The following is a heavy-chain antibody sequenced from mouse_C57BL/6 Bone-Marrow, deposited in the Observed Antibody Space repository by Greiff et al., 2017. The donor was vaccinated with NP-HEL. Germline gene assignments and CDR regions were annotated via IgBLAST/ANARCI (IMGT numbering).Heavy chain of an antibody. D-gene: IGHD2-5*01. CDR1: GYTFTSYG. Sequence: QVQLQQSGAELARPGASVKLSCKASGYTFTSYGISWVKQRTGQGLEWIGEIYPRSGNTYYNEKFKGKATFTADTSSNTAYMQLSSLTTEDSAIYYCARGGDSNPFAYWGQGTLVTVSA. CDR2: IYPRSGNT. CDR3: ARGGDSNPFAY. J-gene: IGHJ3*01. V-gene: IGHV1-81*01.